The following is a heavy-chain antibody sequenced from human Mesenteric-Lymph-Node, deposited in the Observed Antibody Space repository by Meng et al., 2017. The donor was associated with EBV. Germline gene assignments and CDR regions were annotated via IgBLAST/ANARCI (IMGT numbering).Heavy chain of an antibody. J-gene: IGHJ4*02. D-gene: IGHD1-26*01. CDR2: INHSGST. V-gene: IGHV4-34*01. CDR3: ARRGKVGAGY. CDR1: GGSFSGYY. Sequence: HAPLQQVGAGLLKPSVTLSLTCAVYGGSFSGYYWSWIRQPPGKGLEWIGEINHSGSTNYNPSLKSRVTISVDTSKNQFSLKLSSVTAADTAVYYCARRGKVGAGYWGQGTLVTVSS.